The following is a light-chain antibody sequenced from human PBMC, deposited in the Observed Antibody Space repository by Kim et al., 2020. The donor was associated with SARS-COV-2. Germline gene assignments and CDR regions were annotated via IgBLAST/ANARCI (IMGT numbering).Light chain of an antibody. CDR3: QTWGTGWV. CDR2: LNSDGSH. J-gene: IGLJ3*02. CDR1: SGHSSYA. V-gene: IGLV4-69*01. Sequence: QLVLTQSPSASASLGASVKLTCTLSSGHSSYAIAWHQQQPEKGPRYLMKLNSDGSHSKGHGIPDRFSGSSSGAERYLTISSLQSEDEADYYCQTWGTGWVFGGGTQLTVL.